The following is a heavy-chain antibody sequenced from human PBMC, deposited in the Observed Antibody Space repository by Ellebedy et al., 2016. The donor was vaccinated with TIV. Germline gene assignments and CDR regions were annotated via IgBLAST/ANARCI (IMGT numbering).Heavy chain of an antibody. Sequence: SVKGRFTISRDNAKNSLFLQMNSLRAEDTAVYFCARWYHNNWEIFDFWGQGTLVTVSS. V-gene: IGHV3-11*03. J-gene: IGHJ4*02. D-gene: IGHD1-1*01. CDR3: ARWYHNNWEIFDF.